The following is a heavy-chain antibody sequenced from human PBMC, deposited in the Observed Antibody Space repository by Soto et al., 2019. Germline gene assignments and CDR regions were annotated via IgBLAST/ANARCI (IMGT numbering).Heavy chain of an antibody. CDR2: IKRVGSGG. CDR3: ARDVSPGSSGWYFDAFDI. CDR1: GFTFSNYW. V-gene: IGHV3-7*05. Sequence: QLVESGGGLVQPGGSLRLSCAASGFTFSNYWMTWVRQAPGKGLEWVANIKRVGSGGSYLDSVRGRFTVSRDNARNSLYLQMNSLRAEDTALYYCARDVSPGSSGWYFDAFDIWGQGTMVTVSS. J-gene: IGHJ3*02. D-gene: IGHD6-13*01.